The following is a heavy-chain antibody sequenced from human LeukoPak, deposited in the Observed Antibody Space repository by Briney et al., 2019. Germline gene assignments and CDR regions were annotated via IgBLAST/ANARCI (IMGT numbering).Heavy chain of an antibody. Sequence: GGSLRLSCAASGFTVSSNYMSWVRQAPGKGPEWVSVIYSGASTYYADSVKGRFTISRDNSKNTLYLQMNSLRAEDTAVYYCARGNWNYPFDYWGQGTLVTVSS. CDR2: IYSGAST. V-gene: IGHV3-53*01. D-gene: IGHD1-7*01. CDR3: ARGNWNYPFDY. CDR1: GFTVSSNY. J-gene: IGHJ4*02.